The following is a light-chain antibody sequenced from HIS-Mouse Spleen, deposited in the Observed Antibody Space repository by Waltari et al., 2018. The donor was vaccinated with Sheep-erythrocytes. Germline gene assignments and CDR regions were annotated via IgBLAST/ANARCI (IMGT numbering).Light chain of an antibody. CDR3: QAWDSSTAWNVV. J-gene: IGLJ2*01. Sequence: SYELTKPPSVSVSPGQTASITCSGETWGDKYACWYQQKPGQSPVLVIYQDSKRPSGIPERFSGSNAGNTSTLTISGTQAMDEADYYCQAWDSSTAWNVVFGGGTKLTVL. CDR1: TWGDKY. V-gene: IGLV3-1*01. CDR2: QDS.